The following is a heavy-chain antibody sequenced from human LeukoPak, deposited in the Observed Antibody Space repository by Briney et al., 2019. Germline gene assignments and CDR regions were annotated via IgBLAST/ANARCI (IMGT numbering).Heavy chain of an antibody. CDR3: ARDRRYYDSSGYYDYFDY. J-gene: IGHJ4*02. D-gene: IGHD3-22*01. V-gene: IGHV3-30-3*01. CDR2: ISYDGSNK. CDR1: GFTFSSYA. Sequence: PGGSLRLSCAASGFTFSSYAMHWVRQAPGKGLEWVAVISYDGSNKYYADSVKGRFTISRDNSKNTLYLQMNSLRAEDTAVYYCARDRRYYDSSGYYDYFDYWGQGTLVTVSS.